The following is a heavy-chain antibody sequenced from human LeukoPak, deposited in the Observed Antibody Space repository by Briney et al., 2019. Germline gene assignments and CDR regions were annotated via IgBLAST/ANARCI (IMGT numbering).Heavy chain of an antibody. D-gene: IGHD2-2*01. J-gene: IGHJ4*02. Sequence: GGSLRLSCAASGFTFSSYWMGWVRQAPGKGLEWVANIRQDGGERYYVDSVKGRFTISRDNAKNSLYLQMNSLRAEDTALYYCARLSSTSEKPYSFDYWGQGTLVTVSS. CDR3: ARLSSTSEKPYSFDY. CDR2: IRQDGGER. V-gene: IGHV3-7*03. CDR1: GFTFSSYW.